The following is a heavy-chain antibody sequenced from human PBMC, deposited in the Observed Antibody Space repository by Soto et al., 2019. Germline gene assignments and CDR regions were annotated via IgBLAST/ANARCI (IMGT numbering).Heavy chain of an antibody. J-gene: IGHJ4*02. Sequence: ASVKVSCEASGYTFTGYYIHWVRQARGQGLEWVGWINPNSGDTGYAQSFQGRVTLTRDTSTRTAYMELSSLKSDDTAMYYCAGGDILVETACPLDYWGQGTLVTVSS. CDR3: AGGDILVETACPLDY. CDR1: GYTFTGYY. D-gene: IGHD2-2*01. CDR2: INPNSGDT. V-gene: IGHV1-2*02.